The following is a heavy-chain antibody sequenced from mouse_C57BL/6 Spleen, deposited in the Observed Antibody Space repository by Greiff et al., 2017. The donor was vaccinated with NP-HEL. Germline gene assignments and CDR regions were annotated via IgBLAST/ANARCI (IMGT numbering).Heavy chain of an antibody. D-gene: IGHD3-2*02. CDR2: IRLKSDNYAT. J-gene: IGHJ4*01. CDR3: TGGSGYVYYAMDY. Sequence: EVQLVESGGGLVQPGGSMKLSCVASGFTFSNYWMNWVRQSPEKGLERVAQIRLKSDNYATHYAESVKGRFTISRDDSKSSVYLQMNNLRAEDTGIYYCTGGSGYVYYAMDYWGQGTSVTVSS. V-gene: IGHV6-3*01. CDR1: GFTFSNYW.